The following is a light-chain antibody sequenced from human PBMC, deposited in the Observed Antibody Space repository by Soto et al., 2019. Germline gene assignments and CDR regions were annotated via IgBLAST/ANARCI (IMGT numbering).Light chain of an antibody. Sequence: DIQMTQSPSSLSASLGDKVTITCRANQSISNCLNWYQKKLGEVPPLLIYAASRLQTGVPSRFSGSGYGKELPLTISSLQREYFATYFCQHSGSAARLSFGGGTSVDLK. CDR3: QHSGSAARLS. V-gene: IGKV1-39*01. J-gene: IGKJ4*01. CDR2: AAS. CDR1: QSISNC.